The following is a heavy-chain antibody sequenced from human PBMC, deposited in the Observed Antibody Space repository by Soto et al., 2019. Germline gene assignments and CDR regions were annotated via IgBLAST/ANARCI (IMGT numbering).Heavy chain of an antibody. CDR2: IWYDGTKK. CDR1: GFSLRTYG. D-gene: IGHD6-19*01. V-gene: IGHV3-33*01. CDR3: ARDVVTAVAGSVNWFDP. J-gene: IGHJ5*02. Sequence: GGSLRLSCAASGFSLRTYGMQWLRRAPGKGLEWVAFIWYDGTKKFYANSVKGRSTISKDNSNNILYLQMSGLRAEDTAVYYCARDVVTAVAGSVNWFDPWGQGTLVTVSS.